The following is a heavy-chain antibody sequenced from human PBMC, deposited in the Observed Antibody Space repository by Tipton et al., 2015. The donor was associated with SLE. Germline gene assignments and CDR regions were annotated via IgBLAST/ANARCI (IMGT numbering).Heavy chain of an antibody. V-gene: IGHV4-30-2*01. CDR1: GGSISSGGYS. Sequence: TLSLTCTVSGGSISSGGYSWSWIRQPPGKGLEWIGYIYHSGSTYYNPSLKSRVTISVDTSKNQFSLKLSSVTAAGTAVYYCARGDWYFDLWGRGTLVTVSS. CDR2: IYHSGST. J-gene: IGHJ2*01. CDR3: ARGDWYFDL.